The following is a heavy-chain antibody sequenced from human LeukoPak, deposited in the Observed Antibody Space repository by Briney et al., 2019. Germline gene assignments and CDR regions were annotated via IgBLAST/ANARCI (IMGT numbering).Heavy chain of an antibody. Sequence: PSETLSLTCTVSGGSISSSSYYWGWIRQPPGKGLEWIGSIYYSGSTYYNPSLKSRVTISVDTSKNQFSLKLSSVTAADTAVYYCARRNNYDILTGPVGYFDYWGQGTLVTVSS. CDR2: IYYSGST. J-gene: IGHJ4*02. CDR1: GGSISSSSYY. CDR3: ARRNNYDILTGPVGYFDY. D-gene: IGHD3-9*01. V-gene: IGHV4-39*01.